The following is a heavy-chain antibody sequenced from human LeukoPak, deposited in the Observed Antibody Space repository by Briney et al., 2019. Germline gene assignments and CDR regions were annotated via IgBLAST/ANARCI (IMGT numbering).Heavy chain of an antibody. V-gene: IGHV3-30*18. CDR2: ISYDGSNK. CDR1: GFTFSSYG. Sequence: GRSLRLSCAASGFTFSSYGMHWVRQAPGKGLEWVAVISYDGSNKYYADSVKGRFTISRDNSKNTLYLQVNSLRAEDTAVYYCAKAPMDTAQVDYWGQGTLVTVSS. D-gene: IGHD5-18*01. J-gene: IGHJ4*02. CDR3: AKAPMDTAQVDY.